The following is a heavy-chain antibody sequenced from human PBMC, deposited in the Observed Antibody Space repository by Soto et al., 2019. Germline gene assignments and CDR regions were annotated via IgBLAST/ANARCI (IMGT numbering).Heavy chain of an antibody. Sequence: SETLSLTCTVSGGSISSSSYYWGWIRQPPGKGLEWIGSIYYSGSTYYNPSLKSRVTISVDTSKNQFSLKLNSVTAADTAVYYCARGTGFWSGYYIVPDFDYWGQGTLVTVSS. CDR2: IYYSGST. J-gene: IGHJ4*02. CDR1: GGSISSSSYY. V-gene: IGHV4-39*07. CDR3: ARGTGFWSGYYIVPDFDY. D-gene: IGHD3-3*01.